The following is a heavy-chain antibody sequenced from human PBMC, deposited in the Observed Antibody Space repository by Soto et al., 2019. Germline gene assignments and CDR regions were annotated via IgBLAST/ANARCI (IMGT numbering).Heavy chain of an antibody. CDR2: IYYSGST. J-gene: IGHJ4*02. CDR1: GGSISSYY. D-gene: IGHD7-27*01. V-gene: IGHV4-59*01. Sequence: SETLSLTCTVSGGSISSYYWSWIRQPPGKGLEWIGYIYYSGSTNYNPSLKSRVTISVDTSKYQFSLKLSSVTAADTAVYYCARDHPVPWNQTGWKYFEYWGQGTLVTVSS. CDR3: ARDHPVPWNQTGWKYFEY.